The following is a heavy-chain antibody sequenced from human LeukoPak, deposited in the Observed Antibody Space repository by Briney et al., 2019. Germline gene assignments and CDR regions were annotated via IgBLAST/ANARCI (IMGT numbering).Heavy chain of an antibody. Sequence: GGSLRLSCAASGFTFSSYGMHWVRQAPGKGLEWVATISHDGSNKYYADSVKGRFTISRDNSKNTLYLQMNSLRAEDTAVYYCAAGYYFGDYWGQGTLVTVSS. CDR1: GFTFSSYG. V-gene: IGHV3-30*03. CDR2: ISHDGSNK. J-gene: IGHJ4*02. D-gene: IGHD3-22*01. CDR3: AAGYYFGDY.